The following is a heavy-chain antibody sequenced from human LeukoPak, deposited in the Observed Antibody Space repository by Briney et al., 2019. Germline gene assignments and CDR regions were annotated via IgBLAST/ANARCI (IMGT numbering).Heavy chain of an antibody. Sequence: PGRSLRLSCTASGFTFGDHAMSWVRQAPGKGLEWLGFIRSKAYGGTTEYAASAKGRFTISRDDSKSIAYLQMNSLTTEDTAVYCSRGPTQQWLYSCTDVWGQGTTVIVSS. V-gene: IGHV3-49*04. D-gene: IGHD5-18*01. CDR2: IRSKAYGGTT. CDR3: RGPTQQWLYSCTDV. J-gene: IGHJ6*03. CDR1: GFTFGDHA.